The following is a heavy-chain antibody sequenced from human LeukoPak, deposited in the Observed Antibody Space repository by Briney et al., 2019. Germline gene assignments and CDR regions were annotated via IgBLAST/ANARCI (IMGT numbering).Heavy chain of an antibody. D-gene: IGHD3-10*01. V-gene: IGHV3-21*01. J-gene: IGHJ4*02. CDR2: ISSSSSYI. CDR1: GFTFSSYS. CDR3: ARVRRWYYGSGSYYSLDY. Sequence: GGSLRLSCAASGFTFSSYSMNWVRQAPGKGLEWVSSISSSSSYIYYADSVKGRFTISRDNAKNSLYLQMNSLRAEDTAVYDCARVRRWYYGSGSYYSLDYWGQGTLVTVSS.